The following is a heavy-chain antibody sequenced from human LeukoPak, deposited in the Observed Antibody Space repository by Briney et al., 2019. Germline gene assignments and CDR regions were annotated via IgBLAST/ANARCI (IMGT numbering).Heavy chain of an antibody. V-gene: IGHV1-2*02. D-gene: IGHD6-19*01. CDR2: INPNSGGT. CDR3: ARDGIAVAGRGDSYYYMDV. J-gene: IGHJ6*03. CDR1: GYTFSDYY. Sequence: ASVKVSCKASGYTFSDYYIHWVRQAPGQGLEWMGWINPNSGGTNYAQKFQGRVTMTRDTSISTAYMELSRLRSDDTAVYYCARDGIAVAGRGDSYYYMDVWGKGTTVTVSS.